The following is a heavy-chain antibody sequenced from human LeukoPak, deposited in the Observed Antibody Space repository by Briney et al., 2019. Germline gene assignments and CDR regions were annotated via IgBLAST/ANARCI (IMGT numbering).Heavy chain of an antibody. J-gene: IGHJ6*02. CDR3: ARDRDGMDV. CDR2: IYSGGST. Sequence: GGSLRLSCAASGFTFTNYAMSWVRQAPGKGLEWVSVIYSGGSTYYADSVKGRFTISRDNSKNTLYLQMNSLRAEDTAVYYCARDRDGMDVWGQGTTVTVSS. V-gene: IGHV3-66*01. CDR1: GFTFTNYA.